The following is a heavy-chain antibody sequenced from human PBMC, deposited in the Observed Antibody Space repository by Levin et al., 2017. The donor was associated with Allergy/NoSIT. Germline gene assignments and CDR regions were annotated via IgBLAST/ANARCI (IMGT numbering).Heavy chain of an antibody. J-gene: IGHJ5*02. CDR2: INPKIGAT. CDR1: GYSLTDYY. Sequence: GASVKVSCKASGYSLTDYYMHWVRQAPGQGPEWMGWINPKIGATKYAQKFQGRVTMTRDTSISTAYMELSGLRSDDTALYYCARGGFLTGYYRGNWMDPWGQGTLVTVS. D-gene: IGHD3-9*01. V-gene: IGHV1-2*02. CDR3: ARGGFLTGYYRGNWMDP.